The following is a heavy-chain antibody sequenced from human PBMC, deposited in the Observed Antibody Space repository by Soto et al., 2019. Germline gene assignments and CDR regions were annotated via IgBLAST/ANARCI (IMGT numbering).Heavy chain of an antibody. V-gene: IGHV1-2*04. D-gene: IGHD6-13*01. CDR2: INPNSGGT. J-gene: IGHJ4*02. CDR1: GYTFTGYY. Sequence: GAPWKVSFHASGYTFTGYYIHWVRQAPGQGLEWMGWINPNSGGTNYAQKFQGWVTMTRDTSISTAYMELSRLRSDDTAVYYCARAQLYSSSWLPYWGQGTLVTVSS. CDR3: ARAQLYSSSWLPY.